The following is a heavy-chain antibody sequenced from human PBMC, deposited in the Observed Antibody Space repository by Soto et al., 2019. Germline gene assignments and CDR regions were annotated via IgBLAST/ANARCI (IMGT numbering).Heavy chain of an antibody. J-gene: IGHJ4*02. CDR2: LYSGTI. CDR3: ARHRNWKVDY. D-gene: IGHD1-1*01. V-gene: IGHV4-38-2*01. Sequence: SETLSLTCAVSGYSISTGYYWAWIRQPPGKGLEWIGSLYSGTIYYNPSLKSRVTISVDTSKNQFSLKVSSVTAADTAVYYCARHRNWKVDYWGQGTLVTVSS. CDR1: GYSISTGYY.